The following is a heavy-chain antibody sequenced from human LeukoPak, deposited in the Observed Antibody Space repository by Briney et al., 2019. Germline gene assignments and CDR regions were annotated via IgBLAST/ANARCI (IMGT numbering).Heavy chain of an antibody. CDR2: IYHSGST. Sequence: SETLSLTCAVYGGSFSGYYWSWIRQPPGKGLEWIGEIYHSGSTNYNPSLKSRVTISVDKSKNQFSLKLSSVTAADTAVYYCARDRIAAAAPTLLDAFDIWGQGTLVTVSS. CDR3: ARDRIAAAAPTLLDAFDI. CDR1: GGSFSGYY. D-gene: IGHD6-13*01. V-gene: IGHV4-34*01. J-gene: IGHJ4*02.